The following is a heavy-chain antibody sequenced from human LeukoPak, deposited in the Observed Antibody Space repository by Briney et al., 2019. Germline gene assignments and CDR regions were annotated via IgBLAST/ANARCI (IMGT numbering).Heavy chain of an antibody. CDR3: AKVRGSMVRGVIVMSYYYYYMDV. D-gene: IGHD3-10*01. CDR1: GFTFSSYG. V-gene: IGHV3-30*02. CDR2: IRYDGSNK. Sequence: GGSLRLSCAASGFTFSSYGMHWVRQAPGRGLEWVAFIRYDGSNKYYADSVKGRFTISRDNSKNTLYLQMNSLRAEDAAVYYCAKVRGSMVRGVIVMSYYYYYMDVWGKGTTVTISS. J-gene: IGHJ6*03.